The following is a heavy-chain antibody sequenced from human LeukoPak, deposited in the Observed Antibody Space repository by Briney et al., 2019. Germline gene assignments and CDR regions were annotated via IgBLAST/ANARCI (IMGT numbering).Heavy chain of an antibody. CDR1: GGTFSSYA. CDR3: ASRSRDGYNWYAFDI. J-gene: IGHJ3*02. CDR2: INPSGGST. D-gene: IGHD5-24*01. Sequence: ASVKVSCKASGGTFSSYAISWVRQAPGQGLEWMGIINPSGGSTSYAQKFQGRVTMTRDTSTSTVYTELSSLRSEDTAVYYCASRSRDGYNWYAFDIWGQGTMVTVSS. V-gene: IGHV1-46*01.